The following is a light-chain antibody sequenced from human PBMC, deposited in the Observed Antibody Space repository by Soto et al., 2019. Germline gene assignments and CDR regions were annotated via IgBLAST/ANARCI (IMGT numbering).Light chain of an antibody. CDR1: QSISSN. V-gene: IGKV3-15*01. CDR2: GAS. J-gene: IGKJ2*01. CDR3: QQYGSSPPYT. Sequence: ERVMTQSPATLSVSPGGRATLSCRASQSISSNLAWYQQKPGQAPRLLIYGASTRATGIPARFGGSGSGTEFTLTITSLQSEDFAVYYCQQYGSSPPYTFGLGTKLDIK.